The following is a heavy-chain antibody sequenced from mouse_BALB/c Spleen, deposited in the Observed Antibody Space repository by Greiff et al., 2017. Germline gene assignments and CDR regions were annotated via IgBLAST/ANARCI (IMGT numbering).Heavy chain of an antibody. CDR3: AREGFAY. Sequence: QVQLQQSGAELARPGASVKLSCKASGYTFTDYYTNWVKQRTGQGLEWIGEIYPGSGNTYYNEKFKGKATLTADKSSSTAYMQLSSLTSEDSAVYFCAREGFAYWGEGTLVTVSA. CDR2: IYPGSGNT. J-gene: IGHJ3*01. V-gene: IGHV1-77*01. CDR1: GYTFTDYY.